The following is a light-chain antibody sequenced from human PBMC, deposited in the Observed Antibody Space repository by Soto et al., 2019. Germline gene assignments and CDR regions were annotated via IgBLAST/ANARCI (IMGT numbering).Light chain of an antibody. Sequence: IVMTQTPLSSPVTLGQPASISCRSSQSLVNSDGNTYLSWLQQRPGQPPRLLIYKISNRLSGVPDRFSGSGAGTDFTLKIRRVEAEDVGLYYCMQATQFPWTFGQGTRVEIK. J-gene: IGKJ1*01. V-gene: IGKV2-24*01. CDR1: QSLVNSDGNTY. CDR2: KIS. CDR3: MQATQFPWT.